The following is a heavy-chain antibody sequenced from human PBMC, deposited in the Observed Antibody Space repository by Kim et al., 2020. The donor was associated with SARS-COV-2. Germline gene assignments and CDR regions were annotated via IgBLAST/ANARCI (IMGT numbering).Heavy chain of an antibody. CDR2: IHHSGST. J-gene: IGHJ6*02. D-gene: IGHD4-17*01. Sequence: SETLSLTCTVSGASISSGGFYLSWIRQHPGKGPEWVGHIHHSGSTYYNPSLMSRLSISMDASKTQFSLTLTSVTAADTAVYYCARDRDYGATYGMDVWGQGTTVTVSS. CDR3: ARDRDYGATYGMDV. V-gene: IGHV4-31*03. CDR1: GASISSGGFY.